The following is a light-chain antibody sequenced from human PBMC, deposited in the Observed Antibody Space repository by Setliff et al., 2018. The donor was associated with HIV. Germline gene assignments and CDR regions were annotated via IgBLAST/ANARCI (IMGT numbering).Light chain of an antibody. CDR3: LASSGGAWV. CDR1: TGAVTTDHY. J-gene: IGLJ3*02. V-gene: IGLV7-46*01. Sequence: QAVVTQEPSLTVSPGGTVTLTCGSSTGAVTTDHYPFWFQQKPGQAPRTLIHNTVNKYSWTPARFSGSLLGGKAALTLSGALPEDEADYYCLASSGGAWVFGRGTKVTVL. CDR2: NTV.